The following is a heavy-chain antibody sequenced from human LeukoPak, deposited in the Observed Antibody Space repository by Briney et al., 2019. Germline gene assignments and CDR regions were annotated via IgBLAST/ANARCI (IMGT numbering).Heavy chain of an antibody. CDR2: ISAYNGNT. CDR3: ARDYYDSSGYFLGTDI. J-gene: IGHJ3*02. Sequence: ASVKVSCKASGYTFTSYGISWVRQAPGQGLEWMGWISAYNGNTNYAQKLQGRVTMTTDTSTSTAYMELRSLRSDDTAVYYCARDYYDSSGYFLGTDIWGQGTMVTVSS. V-gene: IGHV1-18*01. CDR1: GYTFTSYG. D-gene: IGHD3-22*01.